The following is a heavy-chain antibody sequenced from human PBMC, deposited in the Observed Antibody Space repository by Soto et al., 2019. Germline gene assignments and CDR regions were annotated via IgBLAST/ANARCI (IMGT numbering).Heavy chain of an antibody. Sequence: PGGSLRLSCAASGFTFSSYEMNWVRQAPGKGLEWVSYISSSGSTIYYADSVKGRLTISRDNAKNSLYLQMNSLRAEDTAVYYCAKAHGYSSGSIDCWGQGTLVTVSS. CDR2: ISSSGSTI. V-gene: IGHV3-48*03. CDR1: GFTFSSYE. J-gene: IGHJ4*01. D-gene: IGHD6-19*01. CDR3: AKAHGYSSGSIDC.